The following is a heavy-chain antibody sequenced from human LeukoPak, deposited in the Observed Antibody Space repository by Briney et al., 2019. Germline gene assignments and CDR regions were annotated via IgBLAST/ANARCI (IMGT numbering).Heavy chain of an antibody. CDR3: ARNGLATIRPHDY. J-gene: IGHJ4*02. D-gene: IGHD5-12*01. CDR1: GHSLNNYH. CDR2: INPSGCST. V-gene: IGHV1-46*02. Sequence: GASVKVSCTASGHSLNNYHMHWVRQAPGQGLEWMGMINPSGCSTSYAQKFQGRVTMTRDTSTSTVYMELSSLRSEDTAVYYCARNGLATIRPHDYWGQGTLVTVSS.